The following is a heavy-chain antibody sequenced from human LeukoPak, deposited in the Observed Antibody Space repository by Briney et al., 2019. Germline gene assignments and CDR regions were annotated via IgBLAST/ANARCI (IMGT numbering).Heavy chain of an antibody. V-gene: IGHV3-21*01. CDR2: ISSSSSYI. J-gene: IGHJ6*03. CDR3: ARVEGYYYYMDV. Sequence: GGSLRLSCAVSGFPLSSYAMSWVRQAPGKGLEWVSSISSSSSYIYYADSVKGRFTISRDNAKNSLYLQMNSLRAEDTAVYYCARVEGYYYYMDVWGKGTSVTVSS. CDR1: GFPLSSYA.